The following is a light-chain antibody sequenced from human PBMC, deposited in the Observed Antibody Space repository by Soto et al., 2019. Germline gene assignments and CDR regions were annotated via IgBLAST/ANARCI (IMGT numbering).Light chain of an antibody. CDR2: DAS. J-gene: IGKJ1*01. CDR3: QQRLLWPQT. CDR1: QAVSTY. V-gene: IGKV3-11*01. Sequence: IVLTQSPATLSLSPWERATLSCRASQAVSTYVAWYRHKPGQAPRLLIYDASNRATGVPFRFSGSGSGTDFTLTVSSLEPEDFAVYYCQQRLLWPQTFGQGTKVDIK.